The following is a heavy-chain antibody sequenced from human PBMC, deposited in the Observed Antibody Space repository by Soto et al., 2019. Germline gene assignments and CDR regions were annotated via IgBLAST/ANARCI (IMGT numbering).Heavy chain of an antibody. J-gene: IGHJ4*02. V-gene: IGHV1-8*01. CDR3: ARGSVGCSGGSCYPTFDY. Sequence: ASVKLSCQASGYTFTSYDINWVRQATRQGLEWMGWMNPNSGDTGYAQKFQGRVTMTRNTSISTAYMELSSLRSEDTAVYYCARGSVGCSGGSCYPTFDYWGQGTLVTVSS. CDR1: GYTFTSYD. CDR2: MNPNSGDT. D-gene: IGHD2-15*01.